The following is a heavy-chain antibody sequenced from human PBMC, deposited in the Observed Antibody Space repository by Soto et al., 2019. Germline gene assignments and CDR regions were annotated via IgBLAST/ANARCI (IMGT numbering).Heavy chain of an antibody. CDR1: GFTFSSYG. D-gene: IGHD3-22*01. CDR3: ARDYDSSGYPIYYFDY. CDR2: IWYDGSNK. Sequence: QVQLVESGGGVVQPGGSLRLSCAASGFTFSSYGMHWVRQAPGKGLEWVAVIWYDGSNKYYADSVKGRFTISRDNSKNTLYLQMNSLRAEDTAVYYCARDYDSSGYPIYYFDYWGQGTLVNVSS. V-gene: IGHV3-33*01. J-gene: IGHJ4*02.